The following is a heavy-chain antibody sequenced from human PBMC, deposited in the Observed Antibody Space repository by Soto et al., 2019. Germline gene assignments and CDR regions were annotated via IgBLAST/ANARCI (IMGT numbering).Heavy chain of an antibody. CDR1: GFTFSSYA. D-gene: IGHD2-21*02. CDR3: AKDLGYCGGDCYGLFDY. V-gene: IGHV3-23*01. Sequence: GGSLRLSCAASGFTFSSYAMSWVSQAPGKGLEWVSAISGSGGSTYYADSVKGRFTISRDNSKNTLYLQMNSLRAEDTAVYYCAKDLGYCGGDCYGLFDYWGQGTLVTVSS. J-gene: IGHJ4*02. CDR2: ISGSGGST.